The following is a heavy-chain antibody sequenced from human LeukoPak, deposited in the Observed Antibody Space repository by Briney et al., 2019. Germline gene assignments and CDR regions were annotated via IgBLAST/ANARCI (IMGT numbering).Heavy chain of an antibody. D-gene: IGHD6-19*01. J-gene: IGHJ4*02. Sequence: PGGSLRLSCAASGFTVSSNYMSWVRQAPGKGQEWVSVIYSGGSTYYADSVKGRFTISRDNSKNTLYLQMNSLRAEDTAVYYCARGSGWGRGECDYWGQGTLVTVSS. CDR3: ARGSGWGRGECDY. CDR2: IYSGGST. CDR1: GFTVSSNY. V-gene: IGHV3-66*01.